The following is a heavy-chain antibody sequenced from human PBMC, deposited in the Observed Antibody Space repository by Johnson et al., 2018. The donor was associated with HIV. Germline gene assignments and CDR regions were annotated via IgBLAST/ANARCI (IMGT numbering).Heavy chain of an antibody. CDR3: ARDNGAVAGPEGAFDI. J-gene: IGHJ3*02. Sequence: QVQLVESGGGVVQPGRSLRLSCAASGFTFSSYAMHWVRQAPGKGLEWVAVISYDGSNKYYADSVKGRFTISRDNSKNTLYLQMNSLRAEDTAVYYCARDNGAVAGPEGAFDIWDQGTMVTVSS. CDR2: ISYDGSNK. D-gene: IGHD6-19*01. V-gene: IGHV3-30-3*01. CDR1: GFTFSSYA.